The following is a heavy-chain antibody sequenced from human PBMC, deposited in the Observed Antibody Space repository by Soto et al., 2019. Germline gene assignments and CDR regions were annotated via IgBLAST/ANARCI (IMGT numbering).Heavy chain of an antibody. CDR3: ARDLSPADGNLFYDAFDL. Sequence: EVQLVESGGDLVQPGGSLRLSCAASGFTFSTYWMTWVRQAPGRGLEWVANIRKDASVIHYADSVQGRFTISRDNAKKSLYLQMSSLRAEDTAVYFCARDLSPADGNLFYDAFDLWGQGTVVTVSS. CDR2: IRKDASVI. CDR1: GFTFSTYW. J-gene: IGHJ3*01. V-gene: IGHV3-7*01. D-gene: IGHD2-2*01.